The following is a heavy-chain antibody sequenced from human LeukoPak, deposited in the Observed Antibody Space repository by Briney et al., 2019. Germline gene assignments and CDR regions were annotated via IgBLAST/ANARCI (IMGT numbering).Heavy chain of an antibody. D-gene: IGHD5-12*01. V-gene: IGHV3-48*02. CDR2: ISSSSDSV. CDR1: GFTFSSYA. CDR3: ARAMRSGYDF. J-gene: IGHJ4*02. Sequence: GGSLRLSCAASGFTFSSYAMNWVRQAPGKRLEWVSYISSSSDSVYYADSVKGRFTISRDNAENSLYLQMSSLRDEDTAVYYCARAMRSGYDFWGPGTLVTVSP.